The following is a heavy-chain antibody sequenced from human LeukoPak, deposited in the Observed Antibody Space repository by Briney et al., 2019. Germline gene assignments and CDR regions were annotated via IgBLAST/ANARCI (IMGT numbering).Heavy chain of an antibody. CDR2: ISAYNGNT. D-gene: IGHD3-10*01. J-gene: IGHJ4*02. CDR3: ARDHQLLWFGESPADY. Sequence: GASVKVSCQASGYTFTSYGISWVRQAPGQGLEWMGWISAYNGNTNYAQKLQGRVTMTTDTSTSTAYMELRSLRSDDTAVYYCARDHQLLWFGESPADYWGQGTLVTVSS. V-gene: IGHV1-18*01. CDR1: GYTFTSYG.